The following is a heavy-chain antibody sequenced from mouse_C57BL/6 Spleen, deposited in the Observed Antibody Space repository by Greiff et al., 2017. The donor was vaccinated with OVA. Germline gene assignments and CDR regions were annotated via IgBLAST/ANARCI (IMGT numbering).Heavy chain of an antibody. J-gene: IGHJ4*01. CDR1: GFTFSSYG. CDR2: ISSGGSYT. Sequence: EVHLVESGGDLVKPGGSLKLSCAASGFTFSSYGMSWVRQTPDKRLEWVATISSGGSYTYYPDSVKGRFTISRDNAKNTLYLQMSSLKSEDTAMYYCARHNGNYYAPYYAMDYWGQGTSVTVSS. V-gene: IGHV5-6*01. D-gene: IGHD2-1*01. CDR3: ARHNGNYYAPYYAMDY.